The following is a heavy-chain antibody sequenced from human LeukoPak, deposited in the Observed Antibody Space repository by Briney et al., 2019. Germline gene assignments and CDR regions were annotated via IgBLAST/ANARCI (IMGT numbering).Heavy chain of an antibody. CDR2: IYPGDSDT. Sequence: GESLKISCKGSGCSFTSYWIGWVRQMPGKGLEWMGIIYPGDSDTRYSPSFQGQVTISADKSISTAYLQWSSLKASDTAMYYCARHALGPPIGHSGGMDVWGQGTTVTVSS. CDR1: GCSFTSYW. CDR3: ARHALGPPIGHSGGMDV. D-gene: IGHD1-26*01. V-gene: IGHV5-51*01. J-gene: IGHJ6*02.